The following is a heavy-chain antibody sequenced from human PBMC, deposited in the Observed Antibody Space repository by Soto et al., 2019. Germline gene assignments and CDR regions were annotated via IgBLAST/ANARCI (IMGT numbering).Heavy chain of an antibody. CDR2: IYPGDSDT. V-gene: IGHV5-51*01. CDR1: GYSFTSYW. J-gene: IGHJ3*02. CDR3: ARPSSYCGGGCYSPPDSFDI. Sequence: PGESLKISCKGSGYSFTSYWIGWVRQMPGKGLEWMGIIYPGDSDTRYSPSFQGQVTISADKSISTAYLQWSSLKASDTALYYCARPSSYCGGGCYSPPDSFDIWGQGTMVTVSS. D-gene: IGHD2-21*02.